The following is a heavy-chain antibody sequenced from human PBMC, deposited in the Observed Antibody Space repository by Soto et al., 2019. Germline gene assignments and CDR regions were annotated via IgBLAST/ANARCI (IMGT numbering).Heavy chain of an antibody. V-gene: IGHV4-39*07. Sequence: PSETLSLTCTVSGGSISSSSYYWGRIRQPPGKGLEWIGEINHSGSTNYNPSLKSRVTISVDTSKNQFSLKLSSVTAADTAVYYCARGLVVVVAATGFDYWGQGTLVTVSS. D-gene: IGHD2-15*01. CDR3: ARGLVVVVAATGFDY. J-gene: IGHJ4*02. CDR1: GGSISSSSYY. CDR2: INHSGST.